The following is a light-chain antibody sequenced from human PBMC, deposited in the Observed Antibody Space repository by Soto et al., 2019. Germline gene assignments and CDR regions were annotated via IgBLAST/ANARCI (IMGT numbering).Light chain of an antibody. Sequence: QSALTQPPSASGSLAQSVTISCTGTSSDVGGYNYVSWHQQHPGKAPKLMIYEFTKRPSGVPDRFSGAKSGNTASLTVSGLQAEDEADYYCSSFAGGGNPVLVDGGTKLTVL. CDR2: EFT. J-gene: IGLJ2*01. V-gene: IGLV2-8*01. CDR3: SSFAGGGNPVL. CDR1: SSDVGGYNY.